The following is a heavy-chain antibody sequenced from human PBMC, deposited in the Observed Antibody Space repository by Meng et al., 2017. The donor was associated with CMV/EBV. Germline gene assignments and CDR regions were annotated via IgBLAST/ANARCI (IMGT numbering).Heavy chain of an antibody. CDR1: GYTFTSYG. V-gene: IGHV1-18*01. Sequence: ASVKVSCKASGYTFTSYGISWVLQAPGQGLEWMGWISAYNGNTNYAQKLQGRVTMTTDTSTSTAYMELRSLRSDDTAVYYCAGEEGSSWYGGNYYYGMDVWGQGTTVTVSS. CDR3: AGEEGSSWYGGNYYYGMDV. J-gene: IGHJ6*02. CDR2: ISAYNGNT. D-gene: IGHD6-13*01.